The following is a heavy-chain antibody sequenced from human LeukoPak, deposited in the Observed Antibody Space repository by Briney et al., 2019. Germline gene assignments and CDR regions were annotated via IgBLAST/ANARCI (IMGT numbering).Heavy chain of an antibody. CDR2: ISWNSGSI. D-gene: IGHD3-22*01. J-gene: IGHJ4*02. CDR3: ARDGNYYDSSGDD. CDR1: GFTFDDYA. V-gene: IGHV3-9*01. Sequence: QTGGSLRLSCAASGFTFDDYAMHWVRQAPGKGLEWVSGISWNSGSIGYADSVKGRFTISRDNAKNSLYLQMNSLRAEDTAVYYCARDGNYYDSSGDDWGQGTLVTVSS.